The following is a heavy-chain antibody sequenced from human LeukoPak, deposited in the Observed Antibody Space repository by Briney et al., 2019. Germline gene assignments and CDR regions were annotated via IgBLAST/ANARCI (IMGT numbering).Heavy chain of an antibody. J-gene: IGHJ6*03. V-gene: IGHV3-21*01. CDR3: ARDSSNEYSSSFFYYYYYMDV. Sequence: GGSLRLSCAASGFTFSTYSMNWVRQAPGKGLEWVSSISSSSSYIYYADSVKGRFTISRDNAKNSLYLQMNSLRAEDTAVYYCARDSSNEYSSSFFYYYYYMDVWGKGTTVTVSS. D-gene: IGHD6-6*01. CDR2: ISSSSSYI. CDR1: GFTFSTYS.